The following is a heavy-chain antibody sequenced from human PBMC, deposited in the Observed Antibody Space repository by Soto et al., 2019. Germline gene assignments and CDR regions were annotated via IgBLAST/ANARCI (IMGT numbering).Heavy chain of an antibody. D-gene: IGHD6-13*01. CDR2: IKPDGSVK. Sequence: GGSLRLSCVASGFTFSSNWMSWVRQAPGKGLEWVANIKPDGSVKYYVDSVKGRFTISRDNAKNSLYLQMNSLRAEDTAVYYCARLGLRPWYSSSWYVGYYYYGMDVWGQGTTVTVSS. CDR1: GFTFSSNW. J-gene: IGHJ6*02. V-gene: IGHV3-7*04. CDR3: ARLGLRPWYSSSWYVGYYYYGMDV.